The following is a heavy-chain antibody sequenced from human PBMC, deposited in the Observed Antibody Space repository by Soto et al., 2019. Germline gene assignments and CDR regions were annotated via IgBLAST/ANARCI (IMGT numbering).Heavy chain of an antibody. CDR3: ASDYGGNSQFDY. CDR2: ISYDGSNK. V-gene: IGHV3-30-3*01. Sequence: QVQLVESGGGVVQPGRSLRLSCAASGFTFSSYAMHWVRQAPGKGLEWVAVISYDGSNKYYADSVKGRFTISRDNSKKPLYLQMNSLRAEDTAVYYCASDYGGNSQFDYWGQGTLVTVSS. CDR1: GFTFSSYA. D-gene: IGHD4-17*01. J-gene: IGHJ4*02.